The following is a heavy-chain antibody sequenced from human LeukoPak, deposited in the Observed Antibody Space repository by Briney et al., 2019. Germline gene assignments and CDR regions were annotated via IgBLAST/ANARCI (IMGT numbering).Heavy chain of an antibody. Sequence: ASVKVSCKASGYTFTGYCMHWVRLAPGQGLEWMGWINPNRGGTNYAQKFQGRVTMTRDTSISTAYMERSRLRSDDTAVYYCARDRYCSGGSCLDVWGQGTTVTVSS. V-gene: IGHV1-2*02. D-gene: IGHD2-15*01. J-gene: IGHJ6*02. CDR1: GYTFTGYC. CDR3: ARDRYCSGGSCLDV. CDR2: INPNRGGT.